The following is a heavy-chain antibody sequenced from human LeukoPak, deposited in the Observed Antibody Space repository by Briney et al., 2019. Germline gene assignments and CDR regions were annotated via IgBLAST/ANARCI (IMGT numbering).Heavy chain of an antibody. J-gene: IGHJ4*02. Sequence: PSGTLSLTCAVYGGSFSGYYWSWIRQPPGKGLEWIGEINHSGSTNYNPSLKSRVTISVDTSKNQFSLKLSSVTAADTAVYYCARSGIEEYYYGSGSYFGEFDYWGQGTLVTVSS. CDR3: ARSGIEEYYYGSGSYFGEFDY. V-gene: IGHV4-34*01. CDR2: INHSGST. CDR1: GGSFSGYY. D-gene: IGHD3-10*01.